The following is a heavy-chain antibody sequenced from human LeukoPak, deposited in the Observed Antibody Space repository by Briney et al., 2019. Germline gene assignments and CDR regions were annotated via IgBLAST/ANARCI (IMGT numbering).Heavy chain of an antibody. V-gene: IGHV4-34*01. J-gene: IGHJ5*02. CDR2: INHSGST. CDR1: GGSFSGYY. Sequence: SETLSLTCAVYGGSFSGYYWSWIRQPPGKGLEWIGEINHSGSTYYNPSLKSRVTISVDTSKNQFSLKLSSVTAADTAVYYCARHRGSYNWFDPWGQGTLVTVSS. D-gene: IGHD1-26*01. CDR3: ARHRGSYNWFDP.